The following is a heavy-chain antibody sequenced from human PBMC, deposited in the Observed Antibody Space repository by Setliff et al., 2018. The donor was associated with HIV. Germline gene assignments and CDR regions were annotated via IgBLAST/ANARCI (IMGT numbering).Heavy chain of an antibody. Sequence: ASVKVSCKASGYTFTGYYMHWVRQAPGQGLEWMGRINPNSGGTNYARKCQGRVTMTRDTSITTAYMELSRLRSDDTAVYYCARVTRVGANDAFDIWGQGTMVTVSS. J-gene: IGHJ3*02. CDR2: INPNSGGT. CDR3: ARVTRVGANDAFDI. D-gene: IGHD1-26*01. V-gene: IGHV1-2*06. CDR1: GYTFTGYY.